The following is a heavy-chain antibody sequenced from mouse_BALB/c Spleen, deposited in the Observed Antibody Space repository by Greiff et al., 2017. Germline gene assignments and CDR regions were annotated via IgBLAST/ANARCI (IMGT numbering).Heavy chain of an antibody. CDR3: ARGTYYGYDEVAY. J-gene: IGHJ3*01. CDR1: GYSFTGYY. D-gene: IGHD2-9*01. Sequence: LVKTGASVKISCKASGYSFTGYYMHWVKQSHGKSLEWIGYISCYNGATSYNQKFKGKATFTVDTSSSTAYMQFNSLTSEDSAVYYCARGTYYGYDEVAYWGQGTLVTVSA. V-gene: IGHV1S34*01. CDR2: ISCYNGAT.